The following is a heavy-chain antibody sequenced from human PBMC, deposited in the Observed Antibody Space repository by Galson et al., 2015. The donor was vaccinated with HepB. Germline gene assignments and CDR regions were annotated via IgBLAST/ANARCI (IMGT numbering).Heavy chain of an antibody. CDR1: GFTVSSNY. Sequence: SLRLSCAASGFTVSSNYMSWVRQAPGKGLEWVSVIYSGGSTYYADSVKGRFTISRDNSKNTPYLQMNSLRAEDTAVYYCASNDYGDYRSPYYYYGMDVWGQGTTVTVSS. J-gene: IGHJ6*02. V-gene: IGHV3-53*01. CDR3: ASNDYGDYRSPYYYYGMDV. CDR2: IYSGGST. D-gene: IGHD4-17*01.